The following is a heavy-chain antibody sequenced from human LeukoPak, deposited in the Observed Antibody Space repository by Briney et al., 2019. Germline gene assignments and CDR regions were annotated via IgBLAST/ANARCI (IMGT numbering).Heavy chain of an antibody. Sequence: GGSLRLSCVASGFTVSSNYMSWVRQAPGKGLEWVSVIYSGGSTYYADSVKGRFTISRDNSKNTLYLQTNSLRAEDTAVYYCARETDSSGYYYNWFDPWGQGTLVTVSS. D-gene: IGHD3-22*01. J-gene: IGHJ5*02. CDR2: IYSGGST. CDR3: ARETDSSGYYYNWFDP. CDR1: GFTVSSNY. V-gene: IGHV3-66*01.